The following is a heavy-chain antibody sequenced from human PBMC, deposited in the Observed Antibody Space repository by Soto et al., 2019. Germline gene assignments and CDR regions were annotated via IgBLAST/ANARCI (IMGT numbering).Heavy chain of an antibody. Sequence: PGGSLRLSCAASGFTFSSYAMSWVRQAPGKGLEWVSAISGSGVSTYYADSVKGRFTISRDNSKNTLYLQMNSLRAEDTAVYYCTKMGVMLYFVYWGQGTLVTVSS. V-gene: IGHV3-23*01. CDR2: ISGSGVST. CDR1: GFTFSSYA. CDR3: TKMGVMLYFVY. J-gene: IGHJ4*02. D-gene: IGHD3-16*01.